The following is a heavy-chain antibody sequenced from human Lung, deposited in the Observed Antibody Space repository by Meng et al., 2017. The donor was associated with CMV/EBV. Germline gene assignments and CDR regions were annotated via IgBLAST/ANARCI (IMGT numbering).Heavy chain of an antibody. Sequence: SXXVSXKASGGTFSSHTVNWVRQAPGQGLEWMGRIIPMFGATNYTQKFQGRVTITTDESTSTAYMELSSLRSEDTAVYYCAREPEATYPEYDGYYFDYWGQGTLVTVSS. D-gene: IGHD3-16*01. CDR3: AREPEATYPEYDGYYFDY. CDR2: IIPMFGAT. J-gene: IGHJ4*02. V-gene: IGHV1-69*05. CDR1: GGTFSSHT.